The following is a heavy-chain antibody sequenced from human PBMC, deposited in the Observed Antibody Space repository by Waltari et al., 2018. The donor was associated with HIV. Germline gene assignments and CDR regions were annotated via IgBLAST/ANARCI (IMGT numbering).Heavy chain of an antibody. CDR2: IYHTVNT. Sequence: QAQLQESGPGLVKPSETLSLSCTVSGASISSSKWWSWVRQSPGKGLEWIGEIYHTVNTNFNPSLKSRVTLSIDKAKKTISFNLSSVTATDTATYFCARVRDSGDYGHFDSWGRGTLVIVS. D-gene: IGHD4-17*01. V-gene: IGHV4-4*02. CDR3: ARVRDSGDYGHFDS. CDR1: GASISSSKW. J-gene: IGHJ4*02.